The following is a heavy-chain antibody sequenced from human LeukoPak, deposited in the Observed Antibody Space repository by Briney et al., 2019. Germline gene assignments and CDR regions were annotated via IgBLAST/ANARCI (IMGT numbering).Heavy chain of an antibody. CDR1: GFTFSNSA. V-gene: IGHV3-33*06. CDR3: AKDPYASGWYGGFDC. CDR2: IWYDGSDA. J-gene: IGHJ4*02. D-gene: IGHD6-19*01. Sequence: GRSLRLSCATSGFTFSNSALHWVRQPPGKGLEWVAVIWYDGSDAYYRDSVKGRFTIFRDNSKNTLYLQMNSLRAEDTAVYYCAKDPYASGWYGGFDCRGQGTLVSVSS.